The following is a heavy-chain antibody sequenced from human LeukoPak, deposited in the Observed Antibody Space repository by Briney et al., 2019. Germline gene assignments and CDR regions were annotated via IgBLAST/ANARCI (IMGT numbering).Heavy chain of an antibody. V-gene: IGHV3-23*01. CDR2: LSSTGLTT. Sequence: GGSLRLSCAASGFTFGSYAMTWLRQAPGKGLEWVSSLSSTGLTTYYADSVRGRFTVSRDNSKNTLRLQMNSLRAEDTAVYYCARGDCSITSCYTKLGWFDPWGQGTLVTVSS. D-gene: IGHD2-2*02. CDR3: ARGDCSITSCYTKLGWFDP. CDR1: GFTFGSYA. J-gene: IGHJ5*02.